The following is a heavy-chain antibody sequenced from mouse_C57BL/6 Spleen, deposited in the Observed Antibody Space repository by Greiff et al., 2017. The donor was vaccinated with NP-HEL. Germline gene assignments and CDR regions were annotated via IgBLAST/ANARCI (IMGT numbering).Heavy chain of an antibody. Sequence: VQLQESGPELVKPGASVKISCQASGYTFTDSYINWVKQRPGQGLEWIGWIFPGSGSTYYNEKFKGKATLTVDKSSSTAYMLLSSLTSEDSAVYFCATVYYGSSYGGYFDVWGTGTTVTVSS. CDR1: GYTFTDSY. CDR2: IFPGSGST. J-gene: IGHJ1*03. D-gene: IGHD1-1*01. V-gene: IGHV1-75*01. CDR3: ATVYYGSSYGGYFDV.